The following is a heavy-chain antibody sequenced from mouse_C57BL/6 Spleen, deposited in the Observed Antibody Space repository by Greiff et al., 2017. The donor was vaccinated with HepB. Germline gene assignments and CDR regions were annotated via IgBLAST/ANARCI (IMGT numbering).Heavy chain of an antibody. D-gene: IGHD1-1*01. J-gene: IGHJ1*03. CDR1: GYSITSGYY. Sequence: DVKLQESGPGLVKPSQSLSLTCSVTGYSITSGYYWNWIRQFPGNKLEWMGYISYDGSNNYNPSLKNRISITRDTSKNQFFLKLNSVTTEDTATYYCARPPDYYGSSSPHWYFDVWGTGTTVTVSS. CDR3: ARPPDYYGSSSPHWYFDV. V-gene: IGHV3-6*01. CDR2: ISYDGSN.